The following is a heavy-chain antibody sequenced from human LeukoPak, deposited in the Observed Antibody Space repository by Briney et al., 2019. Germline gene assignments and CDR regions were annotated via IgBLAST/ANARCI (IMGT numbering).Heavy chain of an antibody. CDR2: VAYDGTNQ. Sequence: PGRPLRLSCAASGFIFSTYAMHWVRQAPGKGLEWVAVVAYDGTNQYYADSVKGRFSISRESSKNTLYLQMNSLRGEDTAVYYCATDRHYGVTTSLRFEYWGQGTLVTVSS. J-gene: IGHJ4*02. CDR3: ATDRHYGVTTSLRFEY. V-gene: IGHV3-30*04. D-gene: IGHD3-10*01. CDR1: GFIFSTYA.